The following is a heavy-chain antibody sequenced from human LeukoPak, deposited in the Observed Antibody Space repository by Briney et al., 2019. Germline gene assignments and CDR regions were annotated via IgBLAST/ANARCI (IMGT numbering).Heavy chain of an antibody. CDR3: ARELGTPSRPEDWFDP. V-gene: IGHV1-2*06. Sequence: GASVKVSCEASGYTFTGYYMHWVRQAPGQGLEWMGRINPNSGGTNYAQKFQGRVTMTRDTSISTAYMELSRLRSDDTAVYYCARELGTPSRPEDWFDPWGQGTLVTVSS. J-gene: IGHJ5*02. D-gene: IGHD1-1*01. CDR1: GYTFTGYY. CDR2: INPNSGGT.